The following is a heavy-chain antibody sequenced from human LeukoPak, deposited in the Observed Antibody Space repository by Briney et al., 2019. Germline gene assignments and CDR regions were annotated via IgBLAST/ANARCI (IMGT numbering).Heavy chain of an antibody. CDR2: IYTGGGT. J-gene: IGHJ4*02. V-gene: IGHV4-4*07. CDR1: GGSICSNY. D-gene: IGHD2-15*01. CDR3: AREYCSCGSCYSGFEY. Sequence: SETLSLTCTVSGGSICSNYWSWIRQPAGKGLEWIGRIYTGGGTNYNPSLKRRVTISVDTSKNHFSLKLSSLTAADTAVYYCAREYCSCGSCYSGFEYWGQGTLVTVSS.